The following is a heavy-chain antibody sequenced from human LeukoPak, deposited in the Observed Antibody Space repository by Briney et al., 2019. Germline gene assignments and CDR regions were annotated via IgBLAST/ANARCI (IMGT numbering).Heavy chain of an antibody. CDR3: ATEATSFYY. J-gene: IGHJ4*02. Sequence: ASVKVSCKVSGYSLTELSMHWERQTPGKGLEWMGGFDPEDIETIYAQKFQGRVTMTEDTSTDTAYMELSSLRSEDTAVYYCATEATSFYYWGQGTLVTVSS. V-gene: IGHV1-24*01. CDR2: FDPEDIET. CDR1: GYSLTELS.